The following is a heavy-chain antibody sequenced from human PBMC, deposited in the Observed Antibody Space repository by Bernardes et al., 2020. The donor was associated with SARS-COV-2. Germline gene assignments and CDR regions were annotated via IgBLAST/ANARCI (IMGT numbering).Heavy chain of an antibody. V-gene: IGHV5-10-1*01. J-gene: IGHJ3*02. CDR3: ASQTYFEGVAAAGTNSFDI. D-gene: IGHD6-13*01. Sequence: GESLKISCKGSGHSFTSRWISWVRQMPGKGLEWMGRIDPSDSYTNYSPSFQGHVTISADRSTNTAYLQWSSLEASDTAMYYCASQTYFEGVAAAGTNSFDIWGQEILVTVSS. CDR1: GHSFTSRW. CDR2: IDPSDSYT.